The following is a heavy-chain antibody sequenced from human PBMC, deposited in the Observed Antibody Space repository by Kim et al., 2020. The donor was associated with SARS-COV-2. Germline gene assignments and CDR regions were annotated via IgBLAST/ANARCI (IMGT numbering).Heavy chain of an antibody. CDR3: ARGNLTGYSSSWYWFGEPFNWFDP. Sequence: SETLSLTCAVYGGSFSGYYWSWIRQPPGKGLEWIGEINHCGSTNYNPSLKSRVTISVDTSKNQFSLKLSSVTAADTAVYYCARGNLTGYSSSWYWFGEPFNWFDPWGQGTLVTVSS. CDR1: GGSFSGYY. CDR2: INHCGST. J-gene: IGHJ5*02. D-gene: IGHD6-13*01. V-gene: IGHV4-34*01.